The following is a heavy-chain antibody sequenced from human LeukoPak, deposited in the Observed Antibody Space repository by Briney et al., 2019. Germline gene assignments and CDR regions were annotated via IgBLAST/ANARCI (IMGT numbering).Heavy chain of an antibody. CDR2: INPNSGGT. D-gene: IGHD5-24*01. CDR1: GYTFTGYY. CDR3: ARVVVRDANNYKDY. V-gene: IGHV1-2*02. Sequence: ASVKVSCKASGYTFTGYYMHWVRQAPGQGLEWMGWINPNSGGTNYAQKFQGRVTMTRDTAISTAYLHLSRLRSDDTAVYYCARVVVRDANNYKDYWGQGTLVTVSS. J-gene: IGHJ4*02.